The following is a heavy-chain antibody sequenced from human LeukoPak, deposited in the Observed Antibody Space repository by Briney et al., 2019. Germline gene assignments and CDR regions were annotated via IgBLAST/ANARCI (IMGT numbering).Heavy chain of an antibody. J-gene: IGHJ4*02. CDR3: ARGLESLTFDY. V-gene: IGHV3-66*02. D-gene: IGHD3-3*01. Sequence: GGSLRLSCAASGFSVSSNYMSWVRQAPGKGLEWVSIIYSGGSTYYADSVKGRFTISRDSSKNTLYLQMNSLRPEDTAMYYCARGLESLTFDYWGQGTPVTVSS. CDR2: IYSGGST. CDR1: GFSVSSNY.